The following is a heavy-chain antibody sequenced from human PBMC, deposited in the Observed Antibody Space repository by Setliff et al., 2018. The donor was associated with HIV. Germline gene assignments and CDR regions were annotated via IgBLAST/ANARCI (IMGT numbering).Heavy chain of an antibody. V-gene: IGHV4-34*01. J-gene: IGHJ4*02. CDR1: GGSFSGYY. CDR3: ARGDYYDSTGYEGLDS. CDR2: INHRGST. Sequence: SETLSLTCAVYGGSFSGYYWSWIRQPPGKGLEWIGEINHRGSTTYNPSLRSRVTISVDTSKNQFSLKLNSVTAADTAVYYCARGDYYDSTGYEGLDSWGRGTLVTVSS. D-gene: IGHD3-22*01.